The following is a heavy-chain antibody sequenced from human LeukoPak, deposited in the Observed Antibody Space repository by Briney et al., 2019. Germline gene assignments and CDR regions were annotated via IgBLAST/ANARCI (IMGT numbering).Heavy chain of an antibody. CDR2: ISGTGGTI. Sequence: PGGSLRLSCAASGFTFRTYEMNWVRQGPGKGLEWISYISGTGGTIYYADSVKGRFSFSRDNAKRSLYLQMNSLRAEDTAVYYCAREASSGWDDYFDYWGQGTLVTVSS. CDR1: GFTFRTYE. CDR3: AREASSGWDDYFDY. V-gene: IGHV3-48*03. J-gene: IGHJ4*02. D-gene: IGHD6-19*01.